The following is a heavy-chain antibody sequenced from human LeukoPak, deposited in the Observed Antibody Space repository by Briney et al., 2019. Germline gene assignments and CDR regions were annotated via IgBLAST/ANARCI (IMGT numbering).Heavy chain of an antibody. Sequence: PGGSLRLSCAASGFTFSSYSMNWVRQAPGKGLEWVSYISTSSSTIYYADSVKGRFTISRDNAKNSLYLQMNYLRAEDTAVYYCARGRDYSGWFDPWGRGTLVTVSS. CDR2: ISTSSSTI. D-gene: IGHD2-15*01. J-gene: IGHJ5*02. V-gene: IGHV3-48*01. CDR3: ARGRDYSGWFDP. CDR1: GFTFSSYS.